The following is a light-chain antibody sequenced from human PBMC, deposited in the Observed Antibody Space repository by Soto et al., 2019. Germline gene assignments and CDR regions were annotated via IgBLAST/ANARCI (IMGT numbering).Light chain of an antibody. Sequence: DIVMTQSPDSLAVSLGERATINCKSSQSVLYSSNTKNYLAWYQQKPGQPLKKIIHWGSVRYYGVSDRFSGSGSATDFTLTISSLQVDDVAVYYCHQYYTLPLTFDGGTKVDIK. V-gene: IGKV4-1*01. CDR2: WGS. CDR1: QSVLYSSNTKNY. J-gene: IGKJ4*01. CDR3: HQYYTLPLT.